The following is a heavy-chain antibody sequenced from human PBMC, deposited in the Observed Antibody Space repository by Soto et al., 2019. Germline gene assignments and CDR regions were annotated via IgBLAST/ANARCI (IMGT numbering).Heavy chain of an antibody. CDR1: GYTFTTSG. CDR2: ISTYNGDT. D-gene: IGHD1-26*01. Sequence: QVQLVQSGPEVRKPGASVKVSCEASGYTFTTSGISWVRQVPGQGLEWMGWISTYNGDTDSAQNFQGRVLMAADTSTGTAYMELMSLKSDDTAVYYCASQGSGPYYYYGLDVWGQGTTVTVSS. CDR3: ASQGSGPYYYYGLDV. J-gene: IGHJ6*02. V-gene: IGHV1-18*01.